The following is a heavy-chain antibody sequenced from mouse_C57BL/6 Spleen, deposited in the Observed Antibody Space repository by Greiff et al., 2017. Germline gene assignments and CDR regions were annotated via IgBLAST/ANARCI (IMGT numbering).Heavy chain of an antibody. D-gene: IGHD2-4*01. CDR1: GYTFTEYT. J-gene: IGHJ4*01. CDR2: FYPGSGSI. V-gene: IGHV1-62-2*01. Sequence: QVQLQQSGAELVKPGASVKLSCKASGYTFTEYTIHWVKQRSGQGLEWIGWFYPGSGSIKYNEKFKDKATLTADKSSSTVYMVLSRLTSEDSAVYFCARHEEGDYDVGYAMDYWGQGTSVTVSS. CDR3: ARHEEGDYDVGYAMDY.